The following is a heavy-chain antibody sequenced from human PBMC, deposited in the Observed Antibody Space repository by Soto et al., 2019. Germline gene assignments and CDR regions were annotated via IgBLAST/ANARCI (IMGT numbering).Heavy chain of an antibody. CDR1: GYSFTSYW. CDR2: IDPSDSYT. V-gene: IGHV5-10-1*01. D-gene: IGHD2-2*01. CDR3: ARQPTDIVVVPAANNDDYYYGMDV. J-gene: IGHJ6*02. Sequence: GESLKISCKGSGYSFTSYWISWVRQMPGKGLEWMGRIDPSDSYTNYSPSFQGHVTISADKSISTAYLQWSSLKASDTAMYYCARQPTDIVVVPAANNDDYYYGMDVWGQGTTVTVSS.